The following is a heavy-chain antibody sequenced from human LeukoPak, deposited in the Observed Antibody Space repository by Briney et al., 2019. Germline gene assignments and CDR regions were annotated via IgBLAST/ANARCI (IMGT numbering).Heavy chain of an antibody. J-gene: IGHJ5*02. CDR3: AVQGGRSRIVVVPAAPGSWFDP. CDR2: INPSGGST. Sequence: ASVKVSCKASGYTFTSYYMQWVRQAPGQGLEWMGIINPSGGSTSYAQKFQGRVTMTRDMSTSTVYMELSSLRSEDTAVYYCAVQGGRSRIVVVPAAPGSWFDPWGQGTLVTVSS. CDR1: GYTFTSYY. V-gene: IGHV1-46*01. D-gene: IGHD2-2*01.